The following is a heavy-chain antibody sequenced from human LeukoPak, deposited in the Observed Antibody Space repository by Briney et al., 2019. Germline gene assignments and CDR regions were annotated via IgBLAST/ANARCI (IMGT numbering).Heavy chain of an antibody. Sequence: GGSLKLSCAASGFTFSSYSMNWVRQAPGKGLEWVSSISSSSSYIYYADSVKGRFTISRDNAKNSLYLQMNSLRAEDTAVYYCARVAAAGTEYFDYWGQGTLVTVSS. CDR2: ISSSSSYI. CDR3: ARVAAAGTEYFDY. J-gene: IGHJ4*02. CDR1: GFTFSSYS. D-gene: IGHD6-13*01. V-gene: IGHV3-21*01.